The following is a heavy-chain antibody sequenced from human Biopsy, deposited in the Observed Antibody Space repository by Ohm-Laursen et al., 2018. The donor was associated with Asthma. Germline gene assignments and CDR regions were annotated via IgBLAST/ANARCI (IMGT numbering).Heavy chain of an antibody. V-gene: IGHV4-59*07. CDR3: ARVLGDSRFDY. D-gene: IGHD3-16*01. J-gene: IGHJ4*02. CDR1: GGSINNDY. CDR2: SSYSGFR. Sequence: SDTLSLTCTFSGGSINNDYWSWIRQPPGKGLEWIGLSSYSGFRKYNPSLKSRVTISLDTSKNHLSLNLTSVIAADTAVYYCARVLGDSRFDYWGQGILVTVSS.